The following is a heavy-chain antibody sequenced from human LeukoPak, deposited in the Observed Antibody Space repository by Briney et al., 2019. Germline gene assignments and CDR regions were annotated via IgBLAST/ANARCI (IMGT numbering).Heavy chain of an antibody. Sequence: SQTLSLTCTVSGGSISSGGYYWSWIRQHPGKGLEWIGYIHYSGSTYYNPSLKSRVTISVDTSKNQFSLKLSSVTAADTAVYYCARVSDYYGSGSYYRGFDYWGQGTLVTVSS. J-gene: IGHJ4*02. CDR1: GGSISSGGYY. D-gene: IGHD3-10*01. V-gene: IGHV4-31*03. CDR3: ARVSDYYGSGSYYRGFDY. CDR2: IHYSGST.